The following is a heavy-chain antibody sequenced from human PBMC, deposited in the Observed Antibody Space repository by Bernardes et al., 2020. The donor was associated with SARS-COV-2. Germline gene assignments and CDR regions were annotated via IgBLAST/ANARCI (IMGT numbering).Heavy chain of an antibody. CDR3: ARAKHLVPFDH. D-gene: IGHD6-6*01. J-gene: IGHJ4*02. V-gene: IGHV1-2*02. Sequence: ASVKVSCKASGYTFTDHFVHWVRQAPGRGLEWMGWINPNSGTTDYAQKFQGRVTVTRDTFISTTYMELTGLTSHDTAVYYCARAKHLVPFDHWGQGTLVTVSS. CDR2: INPNSGTT. CDR1: GYTFTDHF.